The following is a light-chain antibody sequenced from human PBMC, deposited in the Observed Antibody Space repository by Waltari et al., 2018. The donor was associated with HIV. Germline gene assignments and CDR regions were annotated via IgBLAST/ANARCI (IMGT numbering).Light chain of an antibody. V-gene: IGLV3-9*01. Sequence: SYELTQPLSASVALGQTARITCGGNNIGGKNVHWYQKKPGQAPVLVIYRDSNRPSGIPERFSGSNSGNTATLTISRAQAGDEADYYCQVWDSSTGVFGGGTKLAVL. CDR2: RDS. CDR1: NIGGKN. J-gene: IGLJ3*02. CDR3: QVWDSSTGV.